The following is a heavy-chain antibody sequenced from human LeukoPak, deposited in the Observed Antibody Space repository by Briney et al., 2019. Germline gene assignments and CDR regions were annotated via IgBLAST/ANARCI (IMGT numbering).Heavy chain of an antibody. CDR3: AKGAYDYIATGYSDY. CDR2: IVASRGRT. V-gene: IGHV3-23*01. Sequence: GGSLRLSCAASGFSLSHSAMNGVRQAPGKGLVWLSLIVASRGRTFYAGSVKGLFNIPRDNSKNTLYLQMHSTRADDTAVYYCAKGAYDYIATGYSDYWGQGTLVTASS. CDR1: GFSLSHSA. D-gene: IGHD5-12*01. J-gene: IGHJ4*02.